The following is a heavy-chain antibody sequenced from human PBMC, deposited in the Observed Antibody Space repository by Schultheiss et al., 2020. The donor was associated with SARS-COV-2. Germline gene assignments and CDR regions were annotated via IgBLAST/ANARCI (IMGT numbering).Heavy chain of an antibody. J-gene: IGHJ5*02. CDR3: ARDALNYDFWSGYYSWFDP. D-gene: IGHD3-3*01. V-gene: IGHV3-23*01. CDR1: GFTFSSYA. CDR2: ISGSGGST. Sequence: GGSLRLSCAASGFTFSSYAMSWVRQAPGKGLEWVSAISGSGGSTYYADSVKGRFTISRDNAKNSLYLQMNSLRAEDTAVYYCARDALNYDFWSGYYSWFDPWGQGTLVTVSS.